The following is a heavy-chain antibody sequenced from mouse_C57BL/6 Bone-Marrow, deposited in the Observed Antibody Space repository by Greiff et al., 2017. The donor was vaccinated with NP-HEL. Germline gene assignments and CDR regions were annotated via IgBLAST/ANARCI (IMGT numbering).Heavy chain of an antibody. CDR3: ARGEQLRLQDY. V-gene: IGHV1-52*01. J-gene: IGHJ2*01. D-gene: IGHD3-2*02. CDR2: IDPSDSET. Sequence: QVQLQQPGAELVRPGSSVKLSCKASGYTFTSYWMHWVKQRPIQGLEWIGNIDPSDSETHYNQKFKDKATLTVDKSSSTAYMQLSSLTSEDSAVYYCARGEQLRLQDYWGQGTTLTVSS. CDR1: GYTFTSYW.